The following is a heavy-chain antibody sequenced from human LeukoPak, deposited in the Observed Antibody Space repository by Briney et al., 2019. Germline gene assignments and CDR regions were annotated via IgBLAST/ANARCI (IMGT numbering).Heavy chain of an antibody. V-gene: IGHV3-30-3*01. J-gene: IGHJ4*02. CDR2: ISYDGSNK. CDR1: GFTFSSYA. D-gene: IGHD4-17*01. Sequence: PGRSLRLSCAASGFTFSSYAMHWVRQAQGKGLEWVAVISYDGSNKYYADSVKGRFTISRDNSKNTLYLQMNSLRAEDTAVYYCARDRDYGVMFDYWGQGTPVTVSS. CDR3: ARDRDYGVMFDY.